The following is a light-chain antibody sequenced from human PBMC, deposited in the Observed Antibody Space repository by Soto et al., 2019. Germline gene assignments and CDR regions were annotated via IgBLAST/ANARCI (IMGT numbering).Light chain of an antibody. CDR2: SAS. CDR3: LQDDNYPFT. CDR1: QGIGIE. Sequence: AIQMTQSPSTLSASVGDRVTITCRACQGIGIELGWYQQKPGRAPKILIYSASTLHSAAPSRFSGSGSGTEFTLTISSLQPDEFATYYCLQDDNYPFTCGQGTKLETK. V-gene: IGKV1-6*01. J-gene: IGKJ2*01.